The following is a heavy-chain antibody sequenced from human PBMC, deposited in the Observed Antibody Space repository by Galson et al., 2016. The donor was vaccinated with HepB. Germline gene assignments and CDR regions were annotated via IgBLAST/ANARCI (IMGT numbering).Heavy chain of an antibody. CDR1: GFTFKNCA. J-gene: IGHJ4*02. D-gene: IGHD1-26*01. CDR2: ISGSGTST. V-gene: IGHV3-23*01. CDR3: AGSKGETGGSYDW. Sequence: SLRLSCAASGFTFKNCAMSWVRQAPGKGLEWVSAISGSGTSTYYADSVKGRLTISRDNSKNTLFLQMNSLRAEDTAVYYCAGSKGETGGSYDWWGQGTLVTVPS.